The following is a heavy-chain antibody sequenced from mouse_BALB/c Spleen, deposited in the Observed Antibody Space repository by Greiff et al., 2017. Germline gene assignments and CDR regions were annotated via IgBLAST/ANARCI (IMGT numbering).Heavy chain of an antibody. V-gene: IGHV1-14*01. CDR1: GYTFTSYY. CDR3: ARLDYGYAMDY. Sequence: VQLKESGPELVKPGASVRISCKASGYTFTSYYIHWVKQRPGQGLEWIGYINPYNDGTKYNEKFKGKSILTSDKSSSTAYMELSSLTSEDSAVYYCARLDYGYAMDYWGQGTSVTVSS. CDR2: INPYNDGT. J-gene: IGHJ4*01. D-gene: IGHD1-1*02.